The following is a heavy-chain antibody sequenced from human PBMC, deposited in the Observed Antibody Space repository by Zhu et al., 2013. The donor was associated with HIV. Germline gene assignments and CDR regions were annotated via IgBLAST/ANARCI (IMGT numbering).Heavy chain of an antibody. CDR1: GYTFTNYG. V-gene: IGHV1-18*01. D-gene: IGHD1-7*01. Sequence: VQLVQSGPEVKKPGASVKVSCKASGYTFTNYGIAWVRQAPGQRLEWLGWINTXKGNTNYAHNFQDRVTITADKSTSTVYMELSSLRSDDTAVYYCARERGLEIRGDFDYWGQGTLVTVSS. J-gene: IGHJ4*02. CDR2: INTXKGNT. CDR3: ARERGLEIRGDFDY.